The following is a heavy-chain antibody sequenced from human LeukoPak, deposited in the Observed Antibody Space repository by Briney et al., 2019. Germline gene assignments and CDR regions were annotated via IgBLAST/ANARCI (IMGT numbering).Heavy chain of an antibody. D-gene: IGHD3-10*02. CDR1: AFTFSSYA. CDR3: AKDVRTLPRAASLGLVDY. CDR2: ISYDGSNK. Sequence: PGGSLRLSCAASAFTFSSYAMHWVRQAPGKGLEWVAVISYDGSNKYYADSVKGRFTISRDNSKNTLYLQMNSLRAEDTAVYYCAKDVRTLPRAASLGLVDYWGQGTLVTVSS. J-gene: IGHJ4*02. V-gene: IGHV3-30*04.